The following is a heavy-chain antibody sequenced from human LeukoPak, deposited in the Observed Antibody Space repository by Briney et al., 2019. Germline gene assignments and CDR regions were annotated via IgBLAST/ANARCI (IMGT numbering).Heavy chain of an antibody. D-gene: IGHD7-27*01. J-gene: IGHJ6*03. CDR2: LYHSGST. Sequence: SGTLSLTCAVSGGSISSRNWWSWVRQPPGKGLEWIGELYHSGSTNYNPSLKTRVTISVDKSKNQFSLKLSSVTAADTAVYYCASNTGVATNYYYYYMDVWGKGTTVTVSS. V-gene: IGHV4-4*02. CDR1: GGSISSRNW. CDR3: ASNTGVATNYYYYYMDV.